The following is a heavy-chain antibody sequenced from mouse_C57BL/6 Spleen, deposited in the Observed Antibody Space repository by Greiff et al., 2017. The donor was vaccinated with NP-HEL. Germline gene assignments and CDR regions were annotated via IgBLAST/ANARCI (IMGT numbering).Heavy chain of an antibody. J-gene: IGHJ2*01. V-gene: IGHV1-69*01. D-gene: IGHD1-1*01. Sequence: VQLQQPGAELVMPGASVKLSCKASGYTFTSYWMHWVKQRPGQGLEWIGEIDPSDSYTNYNQKFKGKSTLTVDKSSSTAYMQLSSLTSEDSAVYYCARWAITTSGFDYWGQGTTLPVSS. CDR1: GYTFTSYW. CDR2: IDPSDSYT. CDR3: ARWAITTSGFDY.